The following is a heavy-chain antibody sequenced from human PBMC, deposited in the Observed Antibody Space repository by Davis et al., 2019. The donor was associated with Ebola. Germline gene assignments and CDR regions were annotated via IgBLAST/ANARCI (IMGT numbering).Heavy chain of an antibody. J-gene: IGHJ4*02. CDR2: IYSGGST. CDR1: GFTVSSNY. Sequence: GESLKISCAASGFTVSSNYMNWVRQAPGKGLEWVSGIYSGGSTYCADSVKGRFTISRDNAKNSLYLQMNSLRAEDTAVYYCAREMAPCYFDYWGQGTLVTVSS. D-gene: IGHD5-24*01. V-gene: IGHV3-53*01. CDR3: AREMAPCYFDY.